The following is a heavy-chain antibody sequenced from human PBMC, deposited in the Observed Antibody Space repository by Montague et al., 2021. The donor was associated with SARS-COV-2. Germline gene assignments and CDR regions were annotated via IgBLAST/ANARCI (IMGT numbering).Heavy chain of an antibody. D-gene: IGHD3-16*01. J-gene: IGHJ5*02. CDR2: IYYSGST. CDR3: ARAIGAPENWFDP. V-gene: IGHV4-59*01. CDR1: GGSISSYY. Sequence: SETLSLTCTVSGGSISSYYWSWIRQPPGKGLEWIGYIYYSGSTNYNPSLKSRVTISVDTSKNQFSLKLSSVTAADTAVYYCARAIGAPENWFDPWGQGTL.